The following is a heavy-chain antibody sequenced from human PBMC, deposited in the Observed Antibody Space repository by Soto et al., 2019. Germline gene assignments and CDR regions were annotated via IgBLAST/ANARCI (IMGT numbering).Heavy chain of an antibody. CDR1: GGSISSYY. CDR3: ARDQGRFGELSEVPAEKSYYMDV. D-gene: IGHD3-10*01. Sequence: SETLSLTCTVSGGSISSYYWSWIRQPPGKGLEWIGYIYYSGSTNYNPSLKSRVTISVDTSKNQFSLKLSSVTAADTAVYYCARDQGRFGELSEVPAEKSYYMDVWGKGTTVTVSS. V-gene: IGHV4-59*01. J-gene: IGHJ6*03. CDR2: IYYSGST.